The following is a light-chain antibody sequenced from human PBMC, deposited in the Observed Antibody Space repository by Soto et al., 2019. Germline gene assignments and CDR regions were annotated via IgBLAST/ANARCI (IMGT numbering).Light chain of an antibody. CDR1: SSDVGGSNY. Sequence: ALTQPHSVSGSPGQSVTISCTGTSSDVGGSNYVSWYQQHPGKAPKLMIYDVSKRPSGVPDRFSGSKSGNTASLTISGLQAEDEADYYCCSYAGSYSSLFGGGTKLTVL. CDR3: CSYAGSYSSL. CDR2: DVS. J-gene: IGLJ3*02. V-gene: IGLV2-11*01.